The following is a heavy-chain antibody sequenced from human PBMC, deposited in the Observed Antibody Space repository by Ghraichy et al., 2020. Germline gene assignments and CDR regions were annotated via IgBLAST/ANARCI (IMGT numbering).Heavy chain of an antibody. Sequence: LSLTCAASGFTVSSNYMSWVRQAPGKGLEWVSVIYSGGSTYYADSVKGRFTISRDNSKNTLYLQMNSLRAEDTAVYYCATYDSSGYYLVPAFDIWGQGTMVTVSS. V-gene: IGHV3-53*01. CDR3: ATYDSSGYYLVPAFDI. CDR1: GFTVSSNY. CDR2: IYSGGST. D-gene: IGHD3-22*01. J-gene: IGHJ3*02.